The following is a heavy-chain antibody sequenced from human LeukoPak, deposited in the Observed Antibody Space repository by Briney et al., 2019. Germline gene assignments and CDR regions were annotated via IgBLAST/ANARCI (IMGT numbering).Heavy chain of an antibody. J-gene: IGHJ6*03. Sequence: SETLSLTCTVSNYSISSGYYWGWIRQPPGKGLEWIASVYRSGSTYYKSSLKSRVRISVDTSKNQFSLHLTSVTAADTAVYYCARDRQIIYCSGGSCLNYYYYMDVWGKGTTVTVSS. CDR1: NYSISSGYY. CDR2: VYRSGST. D-gene: IGHD2-15*01. V-gene: IGHV4-38-2*02. CDR3: ARDRQIIYCSGGSCLNYYYYMDV.